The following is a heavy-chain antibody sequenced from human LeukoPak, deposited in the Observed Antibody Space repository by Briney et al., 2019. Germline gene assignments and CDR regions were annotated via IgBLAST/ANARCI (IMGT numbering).Heavy chain of an antibody. CDR2: ISPDGSST. Sequence: GGSLRLSCAASGFTFSSYWMXXXRQAPGXXXXXXSRISPDGSSTIYADSVKGRFTISRDNAKNTLYLQMNTLRAEDTAVYYCARVNVCPRCHFDYWGQGTLVTVSS. J-gene: IGHJ4*02. CDR3: ARVNVCPRCHFDY. CDR1: GFTFSSYW. V-gene: IGHV3-74*01. D-gene: IGHD3-16*01.